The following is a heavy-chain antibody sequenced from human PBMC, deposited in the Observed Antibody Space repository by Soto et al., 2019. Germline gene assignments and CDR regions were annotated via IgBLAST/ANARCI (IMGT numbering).Heavy chain of an antibody. Sequence: SGPTLVNPTQTLTLTCTFSGFSLSTSGVGVGWIRQPPGKALEWLALIYWNDDKRYSPSLKSRLTITKDTSKNQVVLTMTNMDPVDTATYYCAHRIAAAGPRTVSGFDPWGQGTLVTVSS. V-gene: IGHV2-5*01. J-gene: IGHJ5*02. CDR3: AHRIAAAGPRTVSGFDP. CDR1: GFSLSTSGVG. D-gene: IGHD6-13*01. CDR2: IYWNDDK.